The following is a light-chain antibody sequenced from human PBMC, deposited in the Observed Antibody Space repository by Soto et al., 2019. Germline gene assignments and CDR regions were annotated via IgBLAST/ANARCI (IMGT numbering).Light chain of an antibody. CDR2: KPS. Sequence: DIQMTQSPSTLSASVGDRVTITCRASQTISSWLAWYQQKPGKAPKLLIYKPSSLESGVQSRFSGSGSRTEFTLTISSLQPDDFATYYCQHYNSYPVTFGQGTKVDIK. CDR1: QTISSW. V-gene: IGKV1-5*03. J-gene: IGKJ1*01. CDR3: QHYNSYPVT.